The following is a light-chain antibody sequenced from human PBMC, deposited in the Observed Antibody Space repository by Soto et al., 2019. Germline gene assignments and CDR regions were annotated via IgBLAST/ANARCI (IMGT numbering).Light chain of an antibody. CDR1: SSNLGNNF. CDR3: ATWDSRLRVVV. V-gene: IGLV1-51*01. J-gene: IGLJ2*01. Sequence: QSVLTQPPSVSAAPGQTVTISCSGSSSNLGNNFVSWYQQFPGAAPRLLILDNDKRPSGITDRISASKSGTSATLVITGLQTGDEADYYCATWDSRLRVVVFGGGTQLTVL. CDR2: DND.